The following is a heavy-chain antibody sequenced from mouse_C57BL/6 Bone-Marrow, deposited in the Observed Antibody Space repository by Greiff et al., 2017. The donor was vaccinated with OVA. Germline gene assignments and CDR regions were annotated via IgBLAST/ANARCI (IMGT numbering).Heavy chain of an antibody. CDR3: APYYGDY. CDR2: IDPSDSYT. V-gene: IGHV1-59*01. CDR1: GYTFSSYW. J-gene: IGHJ2*01. Sequence: VQLQQPGAELVRPGTSVKLSCKASGYTFSSYWMHWVKQRPGQGLEWIGVIDPSDSYTNYNQKFKGKATLTVDKSSSTAYMQRSSLTSEDSAVYYCAPYYGDYWGQGTTLTVSS.